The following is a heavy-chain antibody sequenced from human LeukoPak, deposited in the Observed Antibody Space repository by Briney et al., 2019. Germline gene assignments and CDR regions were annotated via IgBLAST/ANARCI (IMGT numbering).Heavy chain of an antibody. D-gene: IGHD6-6*01. CDR2: IIPIFGTA. J-gene: IGHJ5*02. V-gene: IGHV1-69*13. CDR3: ARGIAARPDYGLYNWFDP. Sequence: SVKVSCKASGGTFSSYAISWVRQAPGQGLEWMGGIIPIFGTANYAQKFQGRVTITADESTSTAYMELSSLRSEDTAVYYCARGIAARPDYGLYNWFDPWGQGTLVTVSS. CDR1: GGTFSSYA.